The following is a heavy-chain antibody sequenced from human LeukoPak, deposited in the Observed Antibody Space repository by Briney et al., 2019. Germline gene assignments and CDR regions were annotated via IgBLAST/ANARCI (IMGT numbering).Heavy chain of an antibody. Sequence: GWVRQPPGKGLEWIGSLYYSGNNYYIPSLRSRVIISGDTSKSQFSLNLTSVTAADTAIYYCGRAWSRLPVAGPPDLWGRGTLVIVSS. CDR3: GRAWSRLPVAGPPDL. V-gene: IGHV4-39*07. CDR2: LYYSGNN. D-gene: IGHD6-19*01. J-gene: IGHJ2*01.